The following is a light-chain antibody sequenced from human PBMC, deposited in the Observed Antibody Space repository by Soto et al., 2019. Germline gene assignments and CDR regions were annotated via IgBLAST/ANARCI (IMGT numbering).Light chain of an antibody. V-gene: IGKV1-5*01. CDR1: QSISSW. J-gene: IGKJ1*01. Sequence: DIQMTQSPSALSASVGDRVSITCRASQSISSWLAWYQQKPGKAPKLLIYDASSLESEVPSRFSGSGSGTEFTLTISSLQPDDFATYYCQKYNTYSGTFGQGTKVDI. CDR3: QKYNTYSGT. CDR2: DAS.